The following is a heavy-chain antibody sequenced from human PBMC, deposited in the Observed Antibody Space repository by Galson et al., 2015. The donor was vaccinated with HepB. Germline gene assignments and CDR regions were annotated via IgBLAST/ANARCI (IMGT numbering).Heavy chain of an antibody. CDR1: GYTFTSYY. CDR3: ARDYDFWSGYYRSWFDP. V-gene: IGHV1-46*01. D-gene: IGHD3-3*01. CDR2: INPSGGGT. J-gene: IGHJ5*02. Sequence: SVKVSCKASGYTFTSYYMHWVRQAPGQGLEWMGIINPSGGGTSYAQKFQGRVTMTRDTSTSTVYMELSSRRSEDTAVYYCARDYDFWSGYYRSWFDPWGQGTLVTVSS.